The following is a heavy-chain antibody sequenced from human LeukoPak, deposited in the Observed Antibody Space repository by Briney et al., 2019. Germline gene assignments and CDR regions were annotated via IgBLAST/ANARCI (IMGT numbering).Heavy chain of an antibody. Sequence: GGSLRLSCAASGFTFSFYSMNWVRQAPGKGLEWLSSISGTTTYMYYADSVKGRFTISRDNAKNSLFLEMSSLRAEDTAVYYCARDGGSVGTTAVSFDYWGQGTLVTVSS. CDR2: ISGTTTYM. CDR3: ARDGGSVGTTAVSFDY. V-gene: IGHV3-21*01. J-gene: IGHJ4*02. CDR1: GFTFSFYS. D-gene: IGHD1-26*01.